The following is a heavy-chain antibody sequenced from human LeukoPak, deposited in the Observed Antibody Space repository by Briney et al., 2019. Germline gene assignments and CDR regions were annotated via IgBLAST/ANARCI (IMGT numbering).Heavy chain of an antibody. CDR2: INPNSGGT. D-gene: IGHD3-10*01. Sequence: ASVKVSCKASGYTFTGYYMHWVRQAPGQGLEWMGWINPNSGGTNYAQKFQGWVTMTRDTSISTAYMELSRLRSDDTAVYYCAREWFGDLSNYYYYGMDVWVKGPRSPSPQ. CDR3: AREWFGDLSNYYYYGMDV. J-gene: IGHJ6*01. V-gene: IGHV1-2*04. CDR1: GYTFTGYY.